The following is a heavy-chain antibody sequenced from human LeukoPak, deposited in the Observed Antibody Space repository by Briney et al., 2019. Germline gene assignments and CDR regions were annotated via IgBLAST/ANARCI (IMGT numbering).Heavy chain of an antibody. CDR3: ARRLCGIGTCYKFDY. V-gene: IGHV3-7*01. J-gene: IGHJ4*02. CDR1: GFTFKSYW. D-gene: IGHD2-15*01. Sequence: PGGSLRLSCAASGFTFKSYWMSWVRQAPGKGLEWVASIKEDGSEKYYVDSVKGRFTISRDNAENSLYLLMNSLRAEDTAVYFCARRLCGIGTCYKFDYWGQGTLVTVSS. CDR2: IKEDGSEK.